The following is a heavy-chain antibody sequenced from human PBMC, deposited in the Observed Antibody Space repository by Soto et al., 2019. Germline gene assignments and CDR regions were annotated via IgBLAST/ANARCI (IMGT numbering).Heavy chain of an antibody. Sequence: PGESLKISCKGSGYSFTSYWIGWVRQMPGKGLEWMGIIYPGDSDTRYSPSFQGQVTISADKSISTAYLQWSSLKASDSAMYYCARLTLAQDSSGYHIFDYWGLGTRVTVSS. CDR3: ARLTLAQDSSGYHIFDY. D-gene: IGHD3-22*01. CDR1: GYSFTSYW. V-gene: IGHV5-51*01. J-gene: IGHJ4*02. CDR2: IYPGDSDT.